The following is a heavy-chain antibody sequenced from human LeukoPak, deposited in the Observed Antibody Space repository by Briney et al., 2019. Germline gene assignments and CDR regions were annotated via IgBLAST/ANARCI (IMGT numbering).Heavy chain of an antibody. CDR1: GGSFSGYY. CDR3: ARVSDSWSGYGRGVFDY. CDR2: INHSGST. D-gene: IGHD3-3*01. J-gene: IGHJ4*02. V-gene: IGHV4-34*01. Sequence: SETLSLTCAVYGGSFSGYYWSWIRQPPGKGLEWIGEINHSGSTNYNPSLKSRVTISVDTSKNQFSLKLSSVTAADTAVYYCARVSDSWSGYGRGVFDYWGQGTLVTVSS.